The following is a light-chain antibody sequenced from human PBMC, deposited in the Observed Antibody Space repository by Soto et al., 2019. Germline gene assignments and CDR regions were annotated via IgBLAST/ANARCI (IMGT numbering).Light chain of an antibody. V-gene: IGLV2-8*01. Sequence: QSALTQPPAASGSPGQSVTISCTGTSSDVGGYNYVSWYQQYPGKAPKLMIYEVSKRPSGVPDRFSGSKSGETASLTVSGLQPEDEADYYCTSYAGSNIWVFGGGTKVTVL. J-gene: IGLJ3*02. CDR3: TSYAGSNIWV. CDR1: SSDVGGYNY. CDR2: EVS.